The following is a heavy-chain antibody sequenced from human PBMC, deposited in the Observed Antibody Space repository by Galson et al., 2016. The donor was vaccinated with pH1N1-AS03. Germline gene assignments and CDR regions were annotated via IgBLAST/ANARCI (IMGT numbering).Heavy chain of an antibody. J-gene: IGHJ4*02. CDR3: ARAFEEYLLRDYSSVFDS. CDR2: IKNNNDNT. CDR1: GYTFSNYG. Sequence: SVKVSCKASGYTFSNYGITWVRQAPRQGLQWMGWIKNNNDNTIYGQNFQGRVTLTTDPSTNTAYMELKNLRSDDTGVYYCARAFEEYLLRDYSSVFDSWGQGTLVTVSS. V-gene: IGHV1-18*01. D-gene: IGHD2/OR15-2a*01.